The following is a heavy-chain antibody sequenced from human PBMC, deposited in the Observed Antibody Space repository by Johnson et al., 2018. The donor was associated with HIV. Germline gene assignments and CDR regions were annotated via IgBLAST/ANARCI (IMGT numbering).Heavy chain of an antibody. J-gene: IGHJ3*02. CDR1: GFTFSSHW. D-gene: IGHD1-26*01. V-gene: IGHV3-74*01. CDR2: INGDGSNT. Sequence: VQLVESGGGLVQPGGSLRLSCAASGFTFSSHWIHWVRQVPGKGLVWVSHINGDGSNTNYANSVRGRCAISRDNAKNTLYLQRSSLRAEDTARYYCGKGGGSCDRTAYDIWGQGTMATVSS. CDR3: GKGGGSCDRTAYDI.